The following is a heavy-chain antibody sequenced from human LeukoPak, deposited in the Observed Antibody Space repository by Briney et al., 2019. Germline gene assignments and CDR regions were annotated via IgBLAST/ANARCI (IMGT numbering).Heavy chain of an antibody. CDR3: AKGQELDDGVFDS. CDR2: IRSNGETA. J-gene: IGHJ4*02. Sequence: GGSLRLSCAASGFTFSSIAMSWVRQAPGKGLEWVSAIRSNGETAYNADSVKGRFTISRDNSRHTLFLQMSSLRVEDTATYYCAKGQELDDGVFDSWGQGTLVTVAP. CDR1: GFTFSSIA. V-gene: IGHV3-23*01. D-gene: IGHD1-1*01.